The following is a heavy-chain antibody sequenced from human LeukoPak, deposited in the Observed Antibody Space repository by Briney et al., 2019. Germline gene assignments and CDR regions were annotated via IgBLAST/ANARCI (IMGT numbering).Heavy chain of an antibody. V-gene: IGHV1-69*05. J-gene: IGHJ4*02. CDR3: ARDRATTYIAGRGV. Sequence: GASVKVSCKASGGTFSSYAISWVRQAPGQGLEWMGGIIPIFGTANYAQKFQGSVTITTDESTSTAYMELSSLRSEDTAVYYCARDRATTYIAGRGVWGQGTLVTVSS. D-gene: IGHD1-26*01. CDR2: IIPIFGTA. CDR1: GGTFSSYA.